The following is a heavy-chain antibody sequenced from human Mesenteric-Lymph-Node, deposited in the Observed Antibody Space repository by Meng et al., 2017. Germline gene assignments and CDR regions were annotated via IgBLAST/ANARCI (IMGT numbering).Heavy chain of an antibody. D-gene: IGHD3-10*01. V-gene: IGHV1-18*01. J-gene: IGHJ6*02. CDR2: ISAYNGNT. Sequence: ASVKVSCKASGYAFTSYAMHWVRQAPGQRLEWMGWISAYNGNTNYAQKLQGRVTMTTDTSTSTAYMELRSLRSDDTAVYYCARDLYYYGSAAYYYYGMDVWGQGTMVTVSS. CDR3: ARDLYYYGSAAYYYYGMDV. CDR1: GYAFTSYA.